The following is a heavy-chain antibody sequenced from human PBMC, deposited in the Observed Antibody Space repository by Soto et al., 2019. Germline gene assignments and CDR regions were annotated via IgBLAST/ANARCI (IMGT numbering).Heavy chain of an antibody. CDR1: GYTFTSYA. V-gene: IGHV1-3*01. Sequence: GASVKVSCKASGYTFTSYAMHWVRQAPGQRLEWMGWINAGNGNTKYSQKFQGRVTITRDTSASTAYMELSSLRSEDTAVYYCARQDTSGYAFDYWGQGTLVTVS. J-gene: IGHJ4*02. CDR3: ARQDTSGYAFDY. D-gene: IGHD3-22*01. CDR2: INAGNGNT.